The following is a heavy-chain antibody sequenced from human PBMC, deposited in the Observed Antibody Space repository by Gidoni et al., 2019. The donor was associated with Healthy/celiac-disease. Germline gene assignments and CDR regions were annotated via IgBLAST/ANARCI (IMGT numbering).Heavy chain of an antibody. CDR1: GFTFDDDG. D-gene: IGHD6-6*01. J-gene: IGHJ5*02. CDR3: ASASGWFDP. CDR2: INLNGGST. Sequence: EVQLVESGGGVVRPGGSLSLAVAASGFTFDDDGMSWVRQAPGKGLEWVSGINLNGGSTGYADSVKGRFTIFRDNAKNSLYLQLNSLRAEDTALYYCASASGWFDPWGQGTLVTVSS. V-gene: IGHV3-20*03.